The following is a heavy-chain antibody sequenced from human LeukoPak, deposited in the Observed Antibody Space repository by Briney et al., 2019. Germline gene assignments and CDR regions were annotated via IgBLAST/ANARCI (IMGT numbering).Heavy chain of an antibody. J-gene: IGHJ4*02. CDR3: VRQATPHGHFDY. CDR2: ISGSSTTI. CDR1: GFSFSSHS. Sequence: GGSLRLPCAASGFSFSSHSMNWVRQAPGRGLEWVSYISGSSTTIDYADSAKGRFIISRDNAKKSLYLQMNSLRAGDTAVYYCVRQATPHGHFDYWGQGILVTVSS. D-gene: IGHD2-15*01. V-gene: IGHV3-48*01.